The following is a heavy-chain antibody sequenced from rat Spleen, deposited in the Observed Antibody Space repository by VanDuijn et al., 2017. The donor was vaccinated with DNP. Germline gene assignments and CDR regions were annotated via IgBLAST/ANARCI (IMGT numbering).Heavy chain of an antibody. V-gene: IGHV3-1*01. CDR1: GSSITSNF. CDR2: ISFRGTT. Sequence: EVQLQESGSGLVKPSQSLSLTCSVTGSSITSNFWVWIRKFPGNNMEWIGHISFRGTTNYNPSLKSRISIGRDTSKNQFFLQLTSVTTEDTATYYCARWGFYYFDYWGQGVMVTISS. CDR3: ARWGFYYFDY. J-gene: IGHJ2*01. D-gene: IGHD4-4*01.